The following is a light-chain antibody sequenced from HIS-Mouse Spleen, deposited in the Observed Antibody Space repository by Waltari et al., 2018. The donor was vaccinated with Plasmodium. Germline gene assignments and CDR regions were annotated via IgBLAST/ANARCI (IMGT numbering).Light chain of an antibody. J-gene: IGKJ3*01. CDR1: QSVSSN. CDR3: QQYNNWSFT. Sequence: EIVMTQSPATLSVSPGERATLPCRASQSVSSNLAWYQQKPGQVPLLLIYGASTRATGIPARFSGSGSGTEFTLTISSLQSEDFAVYYCQQYNNWSFTFGPGTRVDIK. CDR2: GAS. V-gene: IGKV3-15*01.